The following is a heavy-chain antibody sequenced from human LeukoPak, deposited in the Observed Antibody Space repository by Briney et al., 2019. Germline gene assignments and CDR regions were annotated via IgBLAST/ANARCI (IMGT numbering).Heavy chain of an antibody. CDR3: ASGDYAYYYMDV. D-gene: IGHD4-17*01. J-gene: IGHJ6*03. Sequence: SETLSLTCTVSGGSIRSYYWSWVRQPPGKGLEWVGYIYYSGSTNYNPSLKSRVTISVDTSKNQFSLKLSSVTAADTAVYYCASGDYAYYYMDVWGKGTTVTTSS. CDR1: GGSIRSYY. V-gene: IGHV4-59*01. CDR2: IYYSGST.